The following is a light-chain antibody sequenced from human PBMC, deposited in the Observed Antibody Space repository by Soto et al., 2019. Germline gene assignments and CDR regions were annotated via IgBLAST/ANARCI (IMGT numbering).Light chain of an antibody. CDR1: QSVSSN. Sequence: EIVMTQSPATLSLSPGDRATFCCGASQSVSSNLAWYQQKPGQAPRLLIYGASIRATGIPARFSGSGSGTEFTLTISSLQSEDFAVYYCQHYNNWPPWTFGQGTKVDIK. J-gene: IGKJ1*01. CDR2: GAS. CDR3: QHYNNWPPWT. V-gene: IGKV3-15*01.